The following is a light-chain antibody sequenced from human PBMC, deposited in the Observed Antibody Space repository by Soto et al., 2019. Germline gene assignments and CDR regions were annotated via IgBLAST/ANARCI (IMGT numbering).Light chain of an antibody. V-gene: IGKV3-11*01. CDR2: DAS. Sequence: EIVMTQSPTILSVSPGERATLSCRASQSVSSNLAWYQQKPGQAPRLLIYDASDRATGIPARFSGSGSGTAFTLTISGLEPEDFALYYCQQRYNWPLTFGGGTKVDIK. J-gene: IGKJ4*01. CDR3: QQRYNWPLT. CDR1: QSVSSN.